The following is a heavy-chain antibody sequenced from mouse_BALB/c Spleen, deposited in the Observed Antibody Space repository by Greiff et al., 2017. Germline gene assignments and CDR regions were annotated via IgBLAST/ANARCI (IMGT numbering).Heavy chain of an antibody. CDR3: ARDLSYDYYAMDY. V-gene: IGHV7-3*02. J-gene: IGHJ4*01. Sequence: EVKVEESGGGLVQPGGSLRLSCATSGFTFTDYYMSWVRQPPGKALEWLGFIRNKANGYTTEYSASVKGRFTISRDNSQSILYLQMNTLRAEDSATYYCARDLSYDYYAMDYWGQGTSVTVSS. CDR1: GFTFTDYY. CDR2: IRNKANGYTT. D-gene: IGHD2-1*01.